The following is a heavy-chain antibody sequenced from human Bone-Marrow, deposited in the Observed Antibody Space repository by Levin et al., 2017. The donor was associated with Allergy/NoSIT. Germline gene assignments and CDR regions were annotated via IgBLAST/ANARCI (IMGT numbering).Heavy chain of an antibody. V-gene: IGHV4-39*01. CDR1: GDSISTIRYY. J-gene: IGHJ2*01. D-gene: IGHD6-19*01. CDR3: AGHRRQAYSSGWYWYFDL. Sequence: PSETLSLTCTVSGDSISTIRYYWGWIRQSPGTGLEWIGSIFYSGSTYYNPSLTSRVTISVDTSRNQFSLKLSSVTAADTAVYDCAGHRRQAYSSGWYWYFDLWGRGTLVTVSS. CDR2: IFYSGST.